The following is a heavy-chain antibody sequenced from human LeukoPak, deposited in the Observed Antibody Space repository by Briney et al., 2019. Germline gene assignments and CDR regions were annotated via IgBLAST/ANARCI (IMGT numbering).Heavy chain of an antibody. D-gene: IGHD4-17*01. CDR1: GFTFSSYG. J-gene: IGHJ4*02. V-gene: IGHV3-30*02. CDR2: IRYDGSNK. CDR3: AKDFTYRPYNDYGDDY. Sequence: PGGSLRLSCAASGFTFSSYGMHWVRQAPGKGLEWVAFIRYDGSNKYHADSVKGRFTISRDNSKNTLYLQMNSLRAEDTAVYYCAKDFTYRPYNDYGDDYWGQGTLVTVSS.